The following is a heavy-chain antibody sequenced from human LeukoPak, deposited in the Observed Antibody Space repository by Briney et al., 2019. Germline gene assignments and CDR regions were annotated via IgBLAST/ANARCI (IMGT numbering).Heavy chain of an antibody. CDR1: GGSIISSDYH. CDR2: ISYSGNT. V-gene: IGHV4-39*01. J-gene: IGHJ3*02. Sequence: SETLSLACTVSGGSIISSDYHWGWVRQPPGKGLEWIGTISYSGNTDYNPSLRSRVTISVDTSNNQFSLRLGSVTAADTAVYHCARHCCSGPAKRVFDIWGQGTMVTVSS. CDR3: ARHCCSGPAKRVFDI. D-gene: IGHD2-15*01.